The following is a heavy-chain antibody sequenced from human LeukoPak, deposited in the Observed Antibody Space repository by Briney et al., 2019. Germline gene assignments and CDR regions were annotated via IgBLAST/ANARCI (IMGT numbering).Heavy chain of an antibody. J-gene: IGHJ3*02. CDR1: GGSISSYY. Sequence: SETLSLTCTVSGGSISSYYWSWIRQPPGKGLEWIGYIYYSGSTDYNPSIKSRVTISVDTSKNQFSLKLASVTAADTAVYYCAREWWSSRAFDIWGQGTTVTVSS. CDR2: IYYSGST. CDR3: AREWWSSRAFDI. V-gene: IGHV4-59*01. D-gene: IGHD2-15*01.